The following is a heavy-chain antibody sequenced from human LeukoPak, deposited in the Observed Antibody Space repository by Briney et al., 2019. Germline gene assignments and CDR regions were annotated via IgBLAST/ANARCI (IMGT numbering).Heavy chain of an antibody. CDR1: GFTFSNAW. D-gene: IGHD6-6*01. Sequence: PGGSLRLSCAASGFTFSNAWMSWVRQAPGKGLEWVGRIKSKTDGGTTDYAAPVKGRFTISRDDSKNTLYLQMNSLKTEDTAVYYCTTVDSSSYYYYYYYMDVWGKGTTVTVSS. CDR2: IKSKTDGGTT. J-gene: IGHJ6*03. CDR3: TTVDSSSYYYYYYYMDV. V-gene: IGHV3-15*01.